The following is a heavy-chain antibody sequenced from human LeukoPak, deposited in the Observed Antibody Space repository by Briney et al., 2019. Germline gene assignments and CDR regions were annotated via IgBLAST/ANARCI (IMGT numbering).Heavy chain of an antibody. Sequence: GGSLRLSCAASGFTFSSYAMSWVRQAPGKGLEWLSAISGSGGSTYYADSVKGRFTISRDNSKNTLYLQMNSLRAEETAVYYCARTIYDSSGYYYVGYFDYWGQGTLVTVSS. CDR2: ISGSGGST. V-gene: IGHV3-23*01. J-gene: IGHJ4*02. CDR1: GFTFSSYA. CDR3: ARTIYDSSGYYYVGYFDY. D-gene: IGHD3-22*01.